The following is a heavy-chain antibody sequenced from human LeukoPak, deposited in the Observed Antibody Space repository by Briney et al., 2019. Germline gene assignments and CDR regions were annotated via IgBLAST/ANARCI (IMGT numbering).Heavy chain of an antibody. J-gene: IGHJ4*02. CDR3: AREEHSGSHRFDY. V-gene: IGHV3-64*01. D-gene: IGHD1-26*01. CDR1: GFTFSSYA. CDR2: TSSNGGST. Sequence: PGGSLRLSCAASGFTFSSYAMHWVRQAPGKGLKYVSATSSNGGSTYYANSVKGRFTISRDNSKNTLYLQMGSLRAEDMAVYYCAREEHSGSHRFDYWGQGTLVTVSS.